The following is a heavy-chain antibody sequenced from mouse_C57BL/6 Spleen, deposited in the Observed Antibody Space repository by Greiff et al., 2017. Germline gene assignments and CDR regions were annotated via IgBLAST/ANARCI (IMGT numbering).Heavy chain of an antibody. J-gene: IGHJ3*01. CDR2: IYPGSGNT. CDR3: AVYYDYDAWFAY. D-gene: IGHD2-4*01. V-gene: IGHV1-76*01. Sequence: QVQLQQSGAELVRPGASVKLSCKASGYTFTDYYINWAKQRPGQGLEWIARIYPGSGNTYYNEKFKGKATLTAEKSSSTAYMQLSSLTSEDSAVYFCAVYYDYDAWFAYWGQGTLVTVSA. CDR1: GYTFTDYY.